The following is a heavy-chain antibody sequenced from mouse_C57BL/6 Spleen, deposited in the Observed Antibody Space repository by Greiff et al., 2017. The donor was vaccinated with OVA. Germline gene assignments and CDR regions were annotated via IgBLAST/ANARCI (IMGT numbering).Heavy chain of an antibody. V-gene: IGHV1-69*01. D-gene: IGHD2-2*01. CDR2: IDPSDSYT. CDR3: ARGGLPLWYFDV. CDR1: GYTFTSYW. Sequence: VKLQQPGAELVMPGASVKLSCKASGYTFTSYWMHWVKQRPGQGLEWIGEIDPSDSYTNYNQKFKGKSTLTVDKSSSTAYMQLSSLTSEDSAVYYCARGGLPLWYFDVWGTGTTVTVSS. J-gene: IGHJ1*03.